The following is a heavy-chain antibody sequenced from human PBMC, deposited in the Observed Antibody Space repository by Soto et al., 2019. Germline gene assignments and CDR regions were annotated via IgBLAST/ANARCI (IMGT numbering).Heavy chain of an antibody. Sequence: EVQLLESGGGLVQPGGSLRLSCAASGFTFSNYAMSWVRQVPGKGLEWVSAISGSGATTYYADSVQGRFTISRDNSKNTLYLQLNSLRAEDTAVYYCAKAPTKWRGGYYGMDVCGQGTTVTVSS. D-gene: IGHD3-10*01. V-gene: IGHV3-23*01. CDR1: GFTFSNYA. CDR3: AKAPTKWRGGYYGMDV. CDR2: ISGSGATT. J-gene: IGHJ6*02.